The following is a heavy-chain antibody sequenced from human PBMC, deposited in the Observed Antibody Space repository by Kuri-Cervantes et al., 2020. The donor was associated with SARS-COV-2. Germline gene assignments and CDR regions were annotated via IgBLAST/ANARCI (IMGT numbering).Heavy chain of an antibody. J-gene: IGHJ5*02. CDR3: ARLFRWSDLHWFDP. D-gene: IGHD4-23*01. CDR2: VCHTGNT. Sequence: GSLRLSCAVSGYSISTAYCWGWIRQSPGTGLEWIGSVCHTGNTHYTPSLKSRLTISVDIYINSFSLEVRSVTATDTAVYYCARLFRWSDLHWFDPWGRGTLVTVSS. V-gene: IGHV4-38-2*01. CDR1: GYSISTAYC.